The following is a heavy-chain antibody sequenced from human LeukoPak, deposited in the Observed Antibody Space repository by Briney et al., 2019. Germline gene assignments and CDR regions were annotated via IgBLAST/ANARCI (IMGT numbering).Heavy chain of an antibody. CDR1: GFTFSSYA. Sequence: GGSLRLSCAASGFTFSSYAMSWVRQAPGKGLEWVSAVSGSGGSTYYADSVKGRFTISRDNSKNTLYLQMNSLRAEDTAVYYCAKALSNRITMIVVSGWGQGTLVTVSS. D-gene: IGHD3-22*01. CDR2: VSGSGGST. J-gene: IGHJ4*02. CDR3: AKALSNRITMIVVSG. V-gene: IGHV3-23*01.